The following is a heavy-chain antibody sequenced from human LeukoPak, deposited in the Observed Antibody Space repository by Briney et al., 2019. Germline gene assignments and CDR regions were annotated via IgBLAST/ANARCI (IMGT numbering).Heavy chain of an antibody. V-gene: IGHV1-2*02. D-gene: IGHD3-16*01. J-gene: IGHJ4*02. CDR1: GYTFTDHY. CDR3: ARVRYRLAETYIDY. CDR2: INPNSGGT. Sequence: ASVKVSCKASGYTFTDHYMHWVRQAPGQGLEWMGWINPNSGGTNYAQKFQGRVTMTRDTSISTAYMELSRLRSDDTAVYYCARVRYRLAETYIDYWGQGTLVTVSS.